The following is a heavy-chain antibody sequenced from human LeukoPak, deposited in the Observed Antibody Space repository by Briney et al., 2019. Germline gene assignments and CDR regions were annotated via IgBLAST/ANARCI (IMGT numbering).Heavy chain of an antibody. V-gene: IGHV1-69*06. Sequence: ASVKVSCKTSGGIFSSYAINWVRQAPGQGLEWMGGIFAIFGTANYAQKFQGRVTITADKSTTTAYMELSSLGSEDTAVYFCARGRGYSTSSPSDYWGQGTLVTVSS. D-gene: IGHD5-18*01. CDR1: GGIFSSYA. J-gene: IGHJ4*02. CDR2: IFAIFGTA. CDR3: ARGRGYSTSSPSDY.